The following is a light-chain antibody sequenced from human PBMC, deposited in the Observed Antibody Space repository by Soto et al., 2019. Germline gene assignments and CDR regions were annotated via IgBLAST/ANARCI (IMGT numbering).Light chain of an antibody. CDR2: GAS. CDR1: QSVSSK. J-gene: IGKJ1*01. Sequence: EVLMTQSPATLSVSPGERATLSCRASQSVSSKLAWYQQKPGQAPRLLIYGASSRATGVPDRFRGSGSGTDFTLTITRLEPEDFAVYYCQHYGNSPTTFGQGTRVEVK. CDR3: QHYGNSPTT. V-gene: IGKV3-20*01.